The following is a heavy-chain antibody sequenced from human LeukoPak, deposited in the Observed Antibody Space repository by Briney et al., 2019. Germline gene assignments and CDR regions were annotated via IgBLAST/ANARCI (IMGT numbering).Heavy chain of an antibody. D-gene: IGHD3-16*02. J-gene: IGHJ6*03. CDR1: GGSIGTYY. CDR3: ARHIGGGIEDMDV. V-gene: IGHV4-59*08. CDR2: IYVTGST. Sequence: PSETLSLTCIVSGGSIGTYYWSWIRQSPGKGLEWIGYIYVTGSTRYNPYLQSRVTISVDTSRNQFFLKMSSVTAADTAVFYCARHIGGGIEDMDVWGTGTKVTVSS.